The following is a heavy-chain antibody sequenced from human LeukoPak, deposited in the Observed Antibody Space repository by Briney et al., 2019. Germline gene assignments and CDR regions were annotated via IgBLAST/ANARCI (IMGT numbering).Heavy chain of an antibody. J-gene: IGHJ4*02. D-gene: IGHD3-10*01. CDR2: INAGNGNT. V-gene: IGHV1-3*01. Sequence: ASVKVSCKASGYTFTSYAMHWVRQAPGQRLEWMGWINAGNGNTKYSPKFQGRVTITRDTSASTAYMELSSLRSEDTAVYYCARTWFGEFPFDYWGQGTLVTVSS. CDR1: GYTFTSYA. CDR3: ARTWFGEFPFDY.